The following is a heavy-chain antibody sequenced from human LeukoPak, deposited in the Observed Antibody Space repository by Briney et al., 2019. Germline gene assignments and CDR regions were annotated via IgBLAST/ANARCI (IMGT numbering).Heavy chain of an antibody. CDR1: GFTFINYD. J-gene: IGHJ1*01. CDR3: AKDLPGYSEFFQH. Sequence: GGSLRLSCAASGFTFINYDMHCVRQAPGKGLEWVAVISYDGGNKYYADSVKGRFTISRDNSKNTLYLQMNSLRAEDTAVYYCAKDLPGYSEFFQHWGQGTLVTVSS. CDR2: ISYDGGNK. D-gene: IGHD5-18*01. V-gene: IGHV3-30*18.